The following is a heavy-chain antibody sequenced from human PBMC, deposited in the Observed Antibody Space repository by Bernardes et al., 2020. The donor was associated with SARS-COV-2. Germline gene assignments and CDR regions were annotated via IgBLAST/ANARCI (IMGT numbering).Heavy chain of an antibody. Sequence: SVKVSCMASGGTFSSYSINWVRQAPGQGLEWMGEITPILGTANYAQKFQGRVTITADDSTSTAHMELSSLRSEDTAIYYCARDLVGITDGPDFDYWGQGTLVTVSS. J-gene: IGHJ4*02. V-gene: IGHV1-69*13. CDR3: ARDLVGITDGPDFDY. D-gene: IGHD3-16*01. CDR2: ITPILGTA. CDR1: GGTFSSYS.